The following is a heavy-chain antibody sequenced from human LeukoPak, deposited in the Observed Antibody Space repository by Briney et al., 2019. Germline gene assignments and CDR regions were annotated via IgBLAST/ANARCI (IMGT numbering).Heavy chain of an antibody. Sequence: PGGSLRLSCAASGFTFSSYAMSWVRHAPGKGLEWVSAVSGSGGSTYYADSVKGRFTISRDNSKNTLYLQMNSLRAEDTAVYYCARDLYSSSPHYFDYWGQGTLVTVSS. CDR2: VSGSGGST. CDR1: GFTFSSYA. J-gene: IGHJ4*02. CDR3: ARDLYSSSPHYFDY. D-gene: IGHD6-6*01. V-gene: IGHV3-23*01.